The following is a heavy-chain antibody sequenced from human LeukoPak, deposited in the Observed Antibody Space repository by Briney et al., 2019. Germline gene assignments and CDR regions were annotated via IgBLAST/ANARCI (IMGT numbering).Heavy chain of an antibody. Sequence: ASVKVSCKASGYTFTSYGISWVRQAPGQGLEWMGWISAYNGNTNYAQKFQGRVTMTTDTSTSTAYMELSSLRSEDTAVYYCALNYYGSGTFDYWGQGTLVTVSS. J-gene: IGHJ4*02. CDR3: ALNYYGSGTFDY. D-gene: IGHD3-10*01. CDR2: ISAYNGNT. V-gene: IGHV1-18*01. CDR1: GYTFTSYG.